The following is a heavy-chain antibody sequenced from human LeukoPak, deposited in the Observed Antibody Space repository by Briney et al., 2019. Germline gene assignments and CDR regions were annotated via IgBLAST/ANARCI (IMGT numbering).Heavy chain of an antibody. Sequence: GGSLRLSCAASGFTFSSYAMHWVRQAPGKGLEWVAVISYDGSNKYYADSVKGRFTISRDNSKNTLYLQMNSLRAEDTAVYYCASHFGDYYDSSGYFDYWGQGTLVTVSS. CDR1: GFTFSSYA. CDR2: ISYDGSNK. CDR3: ASHFGDYYDSSGYFDY. J-gene: IGHJ4*02. D-gene: IGHD3-22*01. V-gene: IGHV3-30-3*01.